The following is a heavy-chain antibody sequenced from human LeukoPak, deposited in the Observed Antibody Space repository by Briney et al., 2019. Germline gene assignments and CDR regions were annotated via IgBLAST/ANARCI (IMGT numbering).Heavy chain of an antibody. Sequence: ASVTVSCQASGYTFPSYGISWVRQAPGQGLEWMGWISAYNGNTNYAQKLQGRVTMTTDTSTSTAYMELRSLRSDDTAVYYCARESTGVTAGTSTVYMDVWGKGTTVTVSS. CDR3: ARESTGVTAGTSTVYMDV. J-gene: IGHJ6*03. V-gene: IGHV1-18*01. CDR2: ISAYNGNT. CDR1: GYTFPSYG. D-gene: IGHD6-13*01.